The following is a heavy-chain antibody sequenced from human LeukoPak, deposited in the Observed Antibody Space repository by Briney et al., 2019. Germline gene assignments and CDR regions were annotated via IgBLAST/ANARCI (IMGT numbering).Heavy chain of an antibody. CDR2: IYYSGST. V-gene: IGHV4-31*03. CDR1: GGSISSGGYY. CDR3: ATDGYNYRYFDY. Sequence: SETLSLTCTVSGGSISSGGYYWSWIRQHPGKGLEWIGYIYYSGSTNYNPSLKSRVTISVDTSKNQFSLKLSSVTAADTAVYYCATDGYNYRYFDYWGQGTLVTVSS. J-gene: IGHJ4*02. D-gene: IGHD5-24*01.